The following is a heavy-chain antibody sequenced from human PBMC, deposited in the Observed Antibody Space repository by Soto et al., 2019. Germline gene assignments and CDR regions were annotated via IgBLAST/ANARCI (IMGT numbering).Heavy chain of an antibody. CDR3: ARGVVTLRCLDY. D-gene: IGHD4-17*01. J-gene: IGHJ4*02. CDR1: GGSFSGYY. V-gene: IGHV4-34*01. Sequence: SETLSLTCAVYGGSFSGYYWSWIRRPPGKGLEWIGEINHSGSTNYNPSLKSRVTISVDTSKNQFSLKLSSVTAADTAVYYYARGVVTLRCLDYWGQGTLVT. CDR2: INHSGST.